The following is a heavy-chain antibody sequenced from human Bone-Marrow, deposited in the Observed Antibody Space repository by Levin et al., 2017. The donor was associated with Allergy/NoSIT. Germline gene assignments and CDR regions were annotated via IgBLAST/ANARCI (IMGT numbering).Heavy chain of an antibody. D-gene: IGHD3-22*01. Sequence: GASVKVSCKASGYTFTSYYMHWVRQAPGQGLEWMGIINPSAGSTTYAQKFQGRVTMTRDTSTSTAYMELSSLRSEDTAVYYCASSGASGTMIGVGKRAFDYWGQGTLVTVSS. CDR2: INPSAGST. CDR3: ASSGASGTMIGVGKRAFDY. J-gene: IGHJ4*02. V-gene: IGHV1-46*01. CDR1: GYTFTSYY.